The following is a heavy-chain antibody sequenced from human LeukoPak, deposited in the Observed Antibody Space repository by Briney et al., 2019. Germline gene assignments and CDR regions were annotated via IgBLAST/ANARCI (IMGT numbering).Heavy chain of an antibody. CDR3: TKDLMTGFSSGWYFAY. D-gene: IGHD6-19*01. J-gene: IGHJ4*02. Sequence: PGGSLRLSCEGSGFTFNGYAFSWVRQAPGRGLEWVAVIGGSDDNTHYADSVKGRFTISRDNSEKRLFLQMNSLRPDDSALYYCTKDLMTGFSSGWYFAYWGQGTLVTVSS. CDR2: IGGSDDNT. V-gene: IGHV3-23*01. CDR1: GFTFNGYA.